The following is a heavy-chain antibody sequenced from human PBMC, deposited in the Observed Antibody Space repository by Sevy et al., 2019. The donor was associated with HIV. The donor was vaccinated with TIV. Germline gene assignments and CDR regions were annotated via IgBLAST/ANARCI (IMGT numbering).Heavy chain of an antibody. CDR1: GGSISSSSYY. CDR3: ARKLIAVAGPNWFDA. J-gene: IGHJ5*02. CDR2: IYYRGST. D-gene: IGHD6-19*01. V-gene: IGHV4-39*01. Sequence: SETLSLTCTVSGGSISSSSYYWGWIRQPPGKGLEWIGSIYYRGSTYYNPSLKSRVTISVDTSKNQFSLKLSSVTAADTAVYYCARKLIAVAGPNWFDAWGQGTLVTVSS.